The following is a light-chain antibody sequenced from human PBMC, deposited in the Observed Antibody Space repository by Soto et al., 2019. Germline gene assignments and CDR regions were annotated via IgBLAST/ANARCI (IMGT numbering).Light chain of an antibody. CDR1: QSIRNY. Sequence: EIVLTQSPGTLSLSPGERATLSCRASQSIRNYLAWDQHKPGQAPRLLIYDVSSRATGIPDRFSGSGSGTDFTLTIRRLEPEDFAVYYCQQYDSSPRTFGGGTKVEIK. CDR3: QQYDSSPRT. J-gene: IGKJ4*01. CDR2: DVS. V-gene: IGKV3-20*01.